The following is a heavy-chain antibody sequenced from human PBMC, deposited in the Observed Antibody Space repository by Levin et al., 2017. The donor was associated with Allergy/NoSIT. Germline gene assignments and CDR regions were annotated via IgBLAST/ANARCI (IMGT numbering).Heavy chain of an antibody. V-gene: IGHV4-31*03. Sequence: SETLSLTCTVSGGSISSGGYYWSWIRQHPGKGLEWIGYIYYSGSTYYNPSLKSRVTISVDTSKNQFSLKLSSVTAADTAVYYCARAYNWNDGHRLVRRRSWGYYFDYWGQGTLVTVSS. CDR1: GGSISSGGYY. CDR3: ARAYNWNDGHRLVRRRSWGYYFDY. CDR2: IYYSGST. D-gene: IGHD1-1*01. J-gene: IGHJ4*02.